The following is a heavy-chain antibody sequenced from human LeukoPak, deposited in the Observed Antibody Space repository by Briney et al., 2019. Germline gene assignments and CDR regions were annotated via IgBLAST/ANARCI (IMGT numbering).Heavy chain of an antibody. CDR2: INPNSGGT. J-gene: IGHJ4*02. CDR1: GGTFSSFA. Sequence: ASVKVSCKASGGTFSSFAISWVRQAHGQGLEWMGRINPNSGGTNYAQKFQGRVTMTRDTSISTAYMELSRLRSDDTAVYYCAKREHGGAGYGTFDYSCQGTLVTVSS. V-gene: IGHV1-2*06. D-gene: IGHD5-24*01. CDR3: AKREHGGAGYGTFDY.